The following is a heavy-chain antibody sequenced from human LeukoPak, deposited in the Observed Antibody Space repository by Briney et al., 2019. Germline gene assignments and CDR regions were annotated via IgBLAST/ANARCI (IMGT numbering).Heavy chain of an antibody. J-gene: IGHJ6*04. CDR3: ARDYPCSGGSCYSSYYYYGMDV. D-gene: IGHD2-15*01. CDR2: ISYDGSNK. CDR1: GFTFSSYA. V-gene: IGHV3-30*04. Sequence: PGGSLRLSCAASGFTFSSYATHWVRQAPGRGLEWVAVISYDGSNKYYADSVKGRFTISRDNSKNTLYLQMNSLRAEDTAVYYCARDYPCSGGSCYSSYYYYGMDVWGKGTTVTVSS.